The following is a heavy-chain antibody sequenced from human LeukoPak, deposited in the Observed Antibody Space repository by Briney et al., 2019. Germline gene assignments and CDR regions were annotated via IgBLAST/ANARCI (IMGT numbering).Heavy chain of an antibody. CDR3: ARGIWSRSKWYYYDH. J-gene: IGHJ4*02. CDR2: INAGNGDT. D-gene: IGHD6-13*01. Sequence: GASVKVSCKASGYTFTNYAINWVRQAPGQRLEWLGWINAGNGDTKYSQKFQGRVTITRDTSASTAYMDLSSLRSEDTAVYYCARGIWSRSKWYYYDHWGQGTLVTVSS. V-gene: IGHV1-3*01. CDR1: GYTFTNYA.